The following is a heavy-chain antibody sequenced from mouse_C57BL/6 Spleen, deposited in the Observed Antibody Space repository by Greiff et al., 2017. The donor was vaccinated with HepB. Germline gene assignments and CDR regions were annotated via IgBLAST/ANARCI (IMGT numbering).Heavy chain of an antibody. J-gene: IGHJ4*01. Sequence: QVQLKESGAELVRPGASVKLSCKASGYTFTDYYINWVKQRPGQGLEWIARIYPGSGNTYYNEKFKGKATLTAEKSSSTAYMQLSSLTSEDSAVYFCAREYYGSSYVIDYWGQGTSVTVSS. CDR3: AREYYGSSYVIDY. CDR2: IYPGSGNT. D-gene: IGHD1-1*01. CDR1: GYTFTDYY. V-gene: IGHV1-76*01.